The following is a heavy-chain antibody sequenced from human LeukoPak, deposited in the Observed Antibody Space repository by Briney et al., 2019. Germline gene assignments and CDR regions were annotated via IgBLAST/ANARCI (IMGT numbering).Heavy chain of an antibody. D-gene: IGHD2-2*01. CDR1: GYTFTGYY. CDR2: SNPNSGGT. J-gene: IGHJ4*02. Sequence: ASVKVSCKASGYTFTGYYMHWVRQAPGQGLEWMGWSNPNSGGTNYAQKFQGRVTMTRDTSISTVYMELSRLRSDDTAVYYYARDSCSSTSCLSIDDYWGQGTLVTVSS. CDR3: ARDSCSSTSCLSIDDY. V-gene: IGHV1-2*02.